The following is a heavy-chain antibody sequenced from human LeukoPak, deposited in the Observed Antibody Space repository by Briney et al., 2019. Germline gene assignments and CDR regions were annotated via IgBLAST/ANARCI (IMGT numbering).Heavy chain of an antibody. V-gene: IGHV3-23*01. D-gene: IGHD3-9*01. CDR3: DGILTGT. CDR2: ISVSGGTT. CDR1: GLTFSSYA. Sequence: GGSLRLFCAASGLTFSSYAMSWVRQAPGKGLEWVSPISVSGGTTYYPDSVNGRFTISRHNSKNTLYLQMNSLRAEDTAVYYCDGILTGTWGQGTLVTVSS. J-gene: IGHJ5*02.